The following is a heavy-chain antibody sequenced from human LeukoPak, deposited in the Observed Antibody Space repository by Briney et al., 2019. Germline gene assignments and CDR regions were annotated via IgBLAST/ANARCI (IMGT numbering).Heavy chain of an antibody. CDR1: GYSFTSYG. Sequence: ASVKVSCKASGYSFTSYGISWVRQAPGQGLEWMGWISTYNGNTNYAQKVQGRVTMTTDTSTSTAYMELRSLRSDDTAVYYCARDWLLRYSEGGFEYWGQGTLVTVSS. D-gene: IGHD3-9*01. CDR2: ISTYNGNT. CDR3: ARDWLLRYSEGGFEY. J-gene: IGHJ4*02. V-gene: IGHV1-18*01.